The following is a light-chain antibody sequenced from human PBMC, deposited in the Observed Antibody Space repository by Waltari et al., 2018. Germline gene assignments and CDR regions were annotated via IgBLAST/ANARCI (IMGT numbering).Light chain of an antibody. Sequence: DIVMTQSPDSLAVSLGERASINCKSSQSVFNMSSNRNYLAWYQQKQGQPPKLLIYWASSRESGVPDRFSGSGSGTDFTLTIDSLHAEDVAVYYCQQYYTAPPPTFGGGTKVEIK. CDR2: WAS. J-gene: IGKJ4*01. CDR3: QQYYTAPPPT. V-gene: IGKV4-1*01. CDR1: QSVFNMSSNRNY.